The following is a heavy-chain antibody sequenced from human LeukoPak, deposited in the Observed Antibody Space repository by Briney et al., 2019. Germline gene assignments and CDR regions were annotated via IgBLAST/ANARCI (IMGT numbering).Heavy chain of an antibody. CDR2: IVVGSGNT. V-gene: IGHV1-58*02. D-gene: IGHD7-27*01. Sequence: GASVKVSCKASGFTFTSSAMQWVRQARGQRLEGIGWIVVGSGNTSYAQKFQERVTITRDMSTSTAYMELSSLRSEDTAVYYCAASGSPTPRDAFDIWGQGTMVTVSS. J-gene: IGHJ3*02. CDR3: AASGSPTPRDAFDI. CDR1: GFTFTSSA.